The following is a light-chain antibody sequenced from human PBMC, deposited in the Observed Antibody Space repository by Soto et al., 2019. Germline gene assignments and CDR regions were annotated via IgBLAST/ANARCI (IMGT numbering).Light chain of an antibody. CDR2: IAS. CDR1: QGIRND. CDR3: QQSHSTPYT. V-gene: IGKV1-39*01. J-gene: IGKJ2*01. Sequence: IQMTQSPSSLSASVGDRVTISCRASQGIRNDLNWYQQKPGQAPNLLIYIASNLHSGVPSRFSGSGSGTDFTLTISSLQPEDFATYYCQQSHSTPYTFGQGTKVDIK.